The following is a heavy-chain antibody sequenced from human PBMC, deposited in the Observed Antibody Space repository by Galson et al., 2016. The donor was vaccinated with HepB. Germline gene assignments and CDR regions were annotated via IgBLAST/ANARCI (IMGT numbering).Heavy chain of an antibody. V-gene: IGHV4-34*01. CDR2: INHSGYT. D-gene: IGHD6-19*01. Sequence: SETLSLTCVVDGGSFSAYQWAWIRQSPGRGLEWIGEINHSGYTNYNPSLGSRVTISIDTSRNQFSLRMTSVTAADSAFYSCARLSNGWIRFDSWGQGSLVTVSS. CDR1: GGSFSAYQ. J-gene: IGHJ4*02. CDR3: ARLSNGWIRFDS.